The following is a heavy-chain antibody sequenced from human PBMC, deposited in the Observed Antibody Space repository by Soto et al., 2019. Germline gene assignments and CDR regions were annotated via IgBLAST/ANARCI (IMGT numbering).Heavy chain of an antibody. Sequence: GGSLRLSXAASGITFRTYAMAWVRQAPGKGPEWISSVSGSATSTFYADSVKGRFTISRDNSKSTVFLQMNSLRAEDTAVYYCVKGSYGSGSRGYLDSWGQGTLVTVSS. CDR3: VKGSYGSGSRGYLDS. D-gene: IGHD3-10*01. V-gene: IGHV3-23*01. CDR1: GITFRTYA. CDR2: VSGSATST. J-gene: IGHJ4*02.